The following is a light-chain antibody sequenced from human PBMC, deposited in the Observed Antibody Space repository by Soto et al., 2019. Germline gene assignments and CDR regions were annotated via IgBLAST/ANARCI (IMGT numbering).Light chain of an antibody. Sequence: DIVMTKSPASLAVSLGERATINWRSIQSLLYSANNKNKLAWYQQKSGQPPKLLINWASTRESGVPDRFSGSGSGTDFTLTISSLQSEDFAVYYCLQYDDWHRTFGQGTKVDI. CDR1: QSLLYSANNKNK. CDR2: WAS. J-gene: IGKJ1*01. CDR3: LQYDDWHRT. V-gene: IGKV4-1*01.